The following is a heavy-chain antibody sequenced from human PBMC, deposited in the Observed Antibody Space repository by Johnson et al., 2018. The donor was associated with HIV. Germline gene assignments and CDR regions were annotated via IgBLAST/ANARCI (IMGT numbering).Heavy chain of an antibody. Sequence: VQLVESGGGLVQPGRSLRLSCAASGFTFDDYAMHWVRQAPGKGLEWVSGISWNSGRIGYADSVKGRFSISRDNSKNTVDLRMNSLRSEDTAVYWCAKGLRWIDAYDFWGQGTMVAVSS. CDR3: AKGLRWIDAYDF. D-gene: IGHD4-23*01. V-gene: IGHV3-9*01. CDR1: GFTFDDYA. J-gene: IGHJ3*01. CDR2: ISWNSGRI.